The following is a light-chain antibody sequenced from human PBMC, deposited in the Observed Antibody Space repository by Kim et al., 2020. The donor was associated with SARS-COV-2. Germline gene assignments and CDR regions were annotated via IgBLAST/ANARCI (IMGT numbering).Light chain of an antibody. J-gene: IGLJ2*01. Sequence: SSELTQDPAASVALGQTVRITCQGDSLRSYYATWYQQKPGQAPKVVIYGKDNRPSGVPDRFSGSSSGNTAYLTITGTQAGDEADYYCNSRDSNDYVVFGGGTQLTVL. CDR3: NSRDSNDYVV. CDR2: GKD. CDR1: SLRSYY. V-gene: IGLV3-19*01.